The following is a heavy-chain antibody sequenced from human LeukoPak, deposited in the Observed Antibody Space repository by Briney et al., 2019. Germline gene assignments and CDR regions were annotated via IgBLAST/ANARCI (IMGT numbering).Heavy chain of an antibody. J-gene: IGHJ5*02. D-gene: IGHD1-14*01. Sequence: GGSLRLSCAASGFTVSSNYMSWVRQAPGKGLEWVSVIYSGGSTYYADSVKGRFTISRDNSKNTLYLQMNSLRAEDTAVYYCARERGIALYNWFDPWGQGTLVTVSS. CDR2: IYSGGST. CDR3: ARERGIALYNWFDP. V-gene: IGHV3-53*01. CDR1: GFTVSSNY.